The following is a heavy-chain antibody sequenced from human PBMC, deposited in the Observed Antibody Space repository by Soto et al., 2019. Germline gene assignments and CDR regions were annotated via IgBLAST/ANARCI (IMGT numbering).Heavy chain of an antibody. D-gene: IGHD3-10*01. CDR2: IYYSGST. CDR1: GSSISSGDYY. CDR3: ARDSLYGSGSYYERWPPCGMDV. Sequence: SETLRLTCTVSGSSISSGDYYWGWIRQPPGKGLEWIGYIYYSGSTYYNPSLTSRVTISVDTSKNQFSLKLSSVTAADTAVYYCARDSLYGSGSYYERWPPCGMDVWGQGTRVTVSS. J-gene: IGHJ6*02. V-gene: IGHV4-30-4*01.